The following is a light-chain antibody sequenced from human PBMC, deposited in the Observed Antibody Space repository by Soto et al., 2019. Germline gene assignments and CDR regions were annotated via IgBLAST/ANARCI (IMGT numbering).Light chain of an antibody. V-gene: IGLV3-21*04. CDR1: NIGSKS. J-gene: IGLJ2*01. CDR3: QVWDRTSDHVV. Sequence: SYELTQPPSVSVAPGEASSITCTGDNIGSKSVHWYQQKPGQAPVLVMYYDNDRPSGIPVRFSGSNSWNTATLTINRVEAGDEADYYCQVWDRTSDHVVFGGGTQLTVL. CDR2: YDN.